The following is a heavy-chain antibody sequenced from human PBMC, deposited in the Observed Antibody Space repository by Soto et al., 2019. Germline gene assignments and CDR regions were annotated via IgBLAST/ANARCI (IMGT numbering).Heavy chain of an antibody. CDR2: ISYSGNT. Sequence: QVQLQESGPGLVKPSQTLSLTCTVSGVSISSGGYYCSWIRQHPGKGLEWIGYISYSGNTYYNPSLKSRVIISVDTSQNQFSLKLSSVTAADTAVYYCARQRCGGYYRNYFDYWGQGTLVTVSS. V-gene: IGHV4-31*03. CDR1: GVSISSGGYY. J-gene: IGHJ4*02. D-gene: IGHD3-22*01. CDR3: ARQRCGGYYRNYFDY.